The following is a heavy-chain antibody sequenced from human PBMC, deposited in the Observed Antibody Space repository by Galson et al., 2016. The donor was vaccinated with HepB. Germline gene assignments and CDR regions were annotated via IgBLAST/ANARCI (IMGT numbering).Heavy chain of an antibody. CDR2: TSYDGSNK. D-gene: IGHD6-25*01. CDR3: VAATEGLYYYYGMDV. J-gene: IGHJ6*02. V-gene: IGHV3-30-3*01. Sequence: SLRLSCAASGFTFSTYAMHWVRQAPGKGLEWVALTSYDGSNKYYADSVKGRFTISRDNFQSALYLQMNSLRAEDTAVYYCVAATEGLYYYYGMDVWGQGTTVTVSS. CDR1: GFTFSTYA.